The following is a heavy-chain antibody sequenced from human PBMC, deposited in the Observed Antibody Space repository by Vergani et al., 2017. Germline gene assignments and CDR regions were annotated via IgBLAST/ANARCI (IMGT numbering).Heavy chain of an antibody. CDR3: AKDQCGCSSASCHPQDY. CDR2: ISGSGGRT. Sequence: EVQLLESGGGLVQHGGSLRLSCAASGFTFSSYAMSWVRQAPGKGLEWVSAISGSGGRTYYADSVKGRFTISRDNSKNTLYLQMNSLRAEDTAVYYCAKDQCGCSSASCHPQDYWGQGTLVTVSS. D-gene: IGHD2-2*01. V-gene: IGHV3-23*01. CDR1: GFTFSSYA. J-gene: IGHJ4*02.